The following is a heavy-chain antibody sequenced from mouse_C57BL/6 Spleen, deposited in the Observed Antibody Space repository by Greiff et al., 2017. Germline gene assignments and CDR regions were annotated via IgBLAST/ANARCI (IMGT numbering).Heavy chain of an antibody. CDR1: GYTFTSYW. CDR3: ARGAYGSSYYYFDY. D-gene: IGHD1-1*01. J-gene: IGHJ2*01. V-gene: IGHV1-72*01. CDR2: IDPNSGGT. Sequence: QVQLQQPGAELVKPGASVKLSCKASGYTFTSYWMHWVKQRPGRGLEGIGRIDPNSGGTKYNEKFKRKATLTVDKPSSTAYMQLRSLTSEDSAVYYCARGAYGSSYYYFDYWGQGTTLTVSS.